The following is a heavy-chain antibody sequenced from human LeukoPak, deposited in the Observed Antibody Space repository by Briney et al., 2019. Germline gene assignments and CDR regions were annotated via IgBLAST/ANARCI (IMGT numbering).Heavy chain of an antibody. V-gene: IGHV1-69*01. CDR1: GGTFSSYA. D-gene: IGHD3-22*01. CDR3: ARGRDSSGYYYFADAFDI. Sequence: ASVKVSCKASGGTFSSYAISWVRQAPGQGLEWMGGIIPIFGTANYAQKFQGRVTITADESTSTAYMELSSLSSEDTAVYYCARGRDSSGYYYFADAFDIWGQGTMVTVSS. J-gene: IGHJ3*02. CDR2: IIPIFGTA.